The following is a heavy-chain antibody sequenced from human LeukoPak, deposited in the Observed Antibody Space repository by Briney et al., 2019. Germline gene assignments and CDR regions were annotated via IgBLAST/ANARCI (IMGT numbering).Heavy chain of an antibody. CDR2: ISTTSSYI. Sequence: GGSLRLSCAASGFTFSSYGMNWARQAPGKGLEWVSSISTTSSYIYYADSVKGRFTISRDNAKNSLYLQMNNLRADDTAVYYCARDADLGATITGGFDIWGQGTMVTVSS. J-gene: IGHJ3*02. CDR1: GFTFSSYG. V-gene: IGHV3-21*01. CDR3: ARDADLGATITGGFDI. D-gene: IGHD5-24*01.